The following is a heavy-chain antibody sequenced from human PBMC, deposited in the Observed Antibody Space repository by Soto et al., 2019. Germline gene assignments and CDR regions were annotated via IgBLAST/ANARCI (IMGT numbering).Heavy chain of an antibody. D-gene: IGHD4-17*01. CDR3: ARIARYVTTVFDY. J-gene: IGHJ4*02. Sequence: SETLSLTCTVSGGSISSYYWSWIRQPPGKGLEWIGYIYYSGSTNYNPSLKSRVTISVDTSKNQFSLKLSSVTAADTAVYYCARIARYVTTVFDYWGQGTLVTVSS. CDR2: IYYSGST. CDR1: GGSISSYY. V-gene: IGHV4-59*01.